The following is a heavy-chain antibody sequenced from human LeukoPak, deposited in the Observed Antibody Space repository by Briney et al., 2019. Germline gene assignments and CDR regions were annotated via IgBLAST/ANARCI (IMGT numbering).Heavy chain of an antibody. Sequence: PSETLSLTCTVSGGSISSGDYYWSWIRQPPGKGLEWIGYIYYSGSTYYNPSLKSRVTISVDTSRNQFSLKLSSVTAADTAVYYCARGGTYYYDSSGYLIWGQGTMVTVSS. CDR1: GGSISSGDYY. V-gene: IGHV4-30-4*08. CDR3: ARGGTYYYDSSGYLI. CDR2: IYYSGST. J-gene: IGHJ3*02. D-gene: IGHD3-22*01.